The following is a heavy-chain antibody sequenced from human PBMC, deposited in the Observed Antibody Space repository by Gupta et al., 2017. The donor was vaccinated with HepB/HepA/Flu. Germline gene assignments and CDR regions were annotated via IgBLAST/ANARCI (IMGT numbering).Heavy chain of an antibody. CDR1: GYIFSTYA. D-gene: IGHD2-15*01. Sequence: QVQLVQSGAEVKKPGASVKVSCKASGYIFSTYAVHWVRQAPGQRLEWMGWINAGNGNTKYSQKFQGRVTIIRDTSANTAYMELSSLRSEDTAVYYCARGCSGGSCYYNWFDPWGQGTLVTVSS. J-gene: IGHJ5*02. CDR2: INAGNGNT. CDR3: ARGCSGGSCYYNWFDP. V-gene: IGHV1-3*01.